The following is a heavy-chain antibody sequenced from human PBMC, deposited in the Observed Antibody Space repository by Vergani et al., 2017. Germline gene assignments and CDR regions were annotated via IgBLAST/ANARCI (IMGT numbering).Heavy chain of an antibody. J-gene: IGHJ6*03. D-gene: IGHD6-6*01. CDR1: GGSFSGYY. CDR3: AREVRQLAPYYYYYYYMDV. CDR2: INHSGST. Sequence: QVQLQQWGAGLLKPSETLSLTCAVYGGSFSGYYWSWIRQPPGKGLEWIGEINHSGSTNYNPSLKSRVTISVDTSKNQFSLKLSSVTAADTAVYYCAREVRQLAPYYYYYYYMDVWGKXP. V-gene: IGHV4-34*01.